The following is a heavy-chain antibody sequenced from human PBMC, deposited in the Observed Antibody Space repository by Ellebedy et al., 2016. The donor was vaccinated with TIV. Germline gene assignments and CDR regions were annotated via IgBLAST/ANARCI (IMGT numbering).Heavy chain of an antibody. J-gene: IGHJ4*02. CDR1: GFPLSIYD. Sequence: PGGSLRLSCAVSGFPLSIYDMHWVRKPPGEGPEWVGVMSYDGTKKNYADSVKGRFTLARANAQNILYLQMNSLRVEDTAVYYCAREANSGYYRTVDFWGQGTLVTVSS. V-gene: IGHV3-30-3*01. CDR3: AREANSGYYRTVDF. D-gene: IGHD3-22*01. CDR2: MSYDGTKK.